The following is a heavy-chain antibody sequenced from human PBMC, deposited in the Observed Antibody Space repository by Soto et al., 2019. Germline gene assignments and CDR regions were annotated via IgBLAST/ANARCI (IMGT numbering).Heavy chain of an antibody. D-gene: IGHD4-17*01. J-gene: IGHJ4*02. CDR2: MNPNSGNT. CDR1: GYTFTGYD. Sequence: QAQLVQSGAEVKKPGASVKVSCKASGYTFTGYDINWVRQATGQGLEWMGWMNPNSGNTGYAQNLQGRVTMTRDNSITTAYMELTSMRDDYSAVYYCAGEKVGTTVIYFWGQGPLVTVSS. V-gene: IGHV1-8*01. CDR3: AGEKVGTTVIYF.